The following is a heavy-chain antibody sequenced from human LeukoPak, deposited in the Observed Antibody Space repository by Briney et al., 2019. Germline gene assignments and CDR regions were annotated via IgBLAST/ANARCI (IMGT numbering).Heavy chain of an antibody. Sequence: GGSLRLSCEASGFRFSGYWLNWVRQAPGQGLEWVANINPDGSGKYYVDSVKGRFTISRDDAKNSLYLQMNSLRAEDTAVYYCAGGANWGQGTPVTASS. J-gene: IGHJ4*02. CDR2: INPDGSGK. CDR1: GFRFSGYW. CDR3: AGGAN. V-gene: IGHV3-7*04.